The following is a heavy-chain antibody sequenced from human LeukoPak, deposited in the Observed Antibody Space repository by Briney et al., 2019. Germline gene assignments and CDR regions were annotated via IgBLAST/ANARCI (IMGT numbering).Heavy chain of an antibody. Sequence: PGGSLRLSCAASGFTFSSYGMHWVRQAPGKGLEWVAVIWYDGSNKYYADSVKGGFTISRDNSKSTLYLQMNSLRAEDTAVYYCARGMCSSTSCYPNDYWGQGTLVTVSS. V-gene: IGHV3-33*01. CDR1: GFTFSSYG. CDR2: IWYDGSNK. D-gene: IGHD2-2*01. CDR3: ARGMCSSTSCYPNDY. J-gene: IGHJ4*02.